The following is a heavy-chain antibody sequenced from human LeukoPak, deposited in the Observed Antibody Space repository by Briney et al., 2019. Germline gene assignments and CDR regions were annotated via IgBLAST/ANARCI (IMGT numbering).Heavy chain of an antibody. D-gene: IGHD3-9*01. CDR2: ISGSGGST. V-gene: IGHV3-23*01. J-gene: IGHJ4*02. CDR3: ASPGYDILTPLDY. Sequence: TGGSLRLSCAASGFTFSSYAMSWVRQAPGKGLEWVSAISGSGGSTYYADSVKGRFTISRDNSKNTLYPQMNSLRAEDTAVYYCASPGYDILTPLDYWGQGTLVTVSS. CDR1: GFTFSSYA.